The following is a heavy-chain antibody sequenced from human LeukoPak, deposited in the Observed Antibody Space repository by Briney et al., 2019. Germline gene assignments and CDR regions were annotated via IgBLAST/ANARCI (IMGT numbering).Heavy chain of an antibody. J-gene: IGHJ4*02. D-gene: IGHD2-21*02. Sequence: PSETLSLTCAVYGGSFSGYYWSWIRQPPGKGLEWIGEINHSGSTSYNPSLKSRVTISVDTSKNQSSLKLSSVTAADTAVYYCASVPSYCGGDCYLGYWGQGTLVTVPS. V-gene: IGHV4-34*01. CDR3: ASVPSYCGGDCYLGY. CDR1: GGSFSGYY. CDR2: INHSGST.